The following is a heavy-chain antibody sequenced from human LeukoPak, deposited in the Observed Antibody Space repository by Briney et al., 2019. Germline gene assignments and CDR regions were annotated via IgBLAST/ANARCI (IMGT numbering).Heavy chain of an antibody. CDR1: GGSMSRCY. J-gene: IGHJ4*02. CDR3: ARSSTGSYFDY. CDR2: MYYSGST. V-gene: IGHV4-59*01. Sequence: SETLSLTCTVSGGSMSRCYWSWIRQPPGKGLEWIGYMYYSGSTKYNPSLKSRVTISVDTSKNQFFLKLSSVTAADTAVYYCARSSTGSYFDYWGQGTLVTVSS. D-gene: IGHD3-3*02.